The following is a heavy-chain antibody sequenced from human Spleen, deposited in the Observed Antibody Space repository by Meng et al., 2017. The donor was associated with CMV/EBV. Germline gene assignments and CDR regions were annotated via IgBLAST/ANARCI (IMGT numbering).Heavy chain of an antibody. J-gene: IGHJ4*02. CDR1: AHSVPSNLAA. Sequence: HVQFHRSLPGWGKPQPPRQLTRAVPAHSVPSNLAAWNWIGQSPSRGLEWLGRTYYRSKCYNGYAVSVKSRITSNPDTSKNQFSLQLNSVTPEDTAMYYCARSGSSGWIDYWGQGTLVTVSS. D-gene: IGHD6-19*01. CDR3: ARSGSSGWIDY. CDR2: TYYRSKCYN. V-gene: IGHV6-1*01.